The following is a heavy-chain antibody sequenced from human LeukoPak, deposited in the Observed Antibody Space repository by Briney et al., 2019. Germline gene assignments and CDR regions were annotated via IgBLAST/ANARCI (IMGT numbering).Heavy chain of an antibody. V-gene: IGHV4-34*01. CDR2: INHSGST. J-gene: IGHJ4*02. CDR1: GGSFSGYC. CDR3: ARGPSVYCSSTSCYKFDY. D-gene: IGHD2-2*01. Sequence: SETLSLTCAVYGGSFSGYCWSWIRQPPGKGLEWIGEINHSGSTNYNPSLKSRVTISVDTSKNQFSLKLSSVTAADTAVYYCARGPSVYCSSTSCYKFDYWGQGTLVTVSS.